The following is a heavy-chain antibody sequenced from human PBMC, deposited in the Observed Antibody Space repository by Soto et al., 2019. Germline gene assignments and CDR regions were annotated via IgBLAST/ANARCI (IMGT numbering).Heavy chain of an antibody. D-gene: IGHD3-10*01. J-gene: IGHJ3*02. CDR1: GGSISSYY. V-gene: IGHV4-59*08. CDR2: IYHSGST. CDR3: ARRYGSLFDI. Sequence: QVQLQESGPGLVKPSETLSLTCTVSGGSISSYYWSWIRQPPGKGLEWIGYIYHSGSTNYNPSLKSRVTISVDTSKNQFSLKLSSVTAADTAVYYCARRYGSLFDIWGQGTMVTVSS.